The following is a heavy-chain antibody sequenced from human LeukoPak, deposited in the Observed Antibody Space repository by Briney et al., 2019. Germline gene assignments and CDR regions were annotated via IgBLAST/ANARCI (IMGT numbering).Heavy chain of an antibody. J-gene: IGHJ4*02. Sequence: SETLSLTCTVSGGSISSYYWSWIRQPPGKGLEWIGYIYYSGSTNYNPSLKSRVTISVDTSKNQFSLKLSSVTAADTAVYYCAREYSSSGFDYWGQGTLVTVSA. CDR1: GGSISSYY. CDR2: IYYSGST. V-gene: IGHV4-59*01. CDR3: AREYSSSGFDY. D-gene: IGHD6-6*01.